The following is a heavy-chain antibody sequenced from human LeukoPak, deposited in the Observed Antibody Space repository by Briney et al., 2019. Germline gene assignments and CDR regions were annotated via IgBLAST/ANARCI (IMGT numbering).Heavy chain of an antibody. D-gene: IGHD2-15*01. CDR1: GDSVSNKDAA. CDR2: TYYRSKWSN. J-gene: IGHJ4*02. Sequence: SQTLSLTCATSGDSVSNKDAAWNWIRQSPSRGLEWLGRTYYRSKWSNDYAVSVRSRITISPDTSKNQFSLQLRSVTPDDTAVYYCARQSLGYVDYWGQGSRVTVSS. CDR3: ARQSLGYVDY. V-gene: IGHV6-1*01.